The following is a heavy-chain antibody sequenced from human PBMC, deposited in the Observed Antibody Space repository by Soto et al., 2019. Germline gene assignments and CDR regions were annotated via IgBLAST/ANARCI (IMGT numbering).Heavy chain of an antibody. V-gene: IGHV3-23*01. CDR2: ISAGGGDT. Sequence: GGSLRLSCAGSGFTLTRSAVSWVRQAPGKGLEWVSGISAGGGDTKSADSVKGRFTISRDNFKNMLYLQMNSLRAEDTAVYYCAKHDFWTLYNTGLDSWGQGTLVTVS. D-gene: IGHD3-3*01. CDR1: GFTLTRSA. CDR3: AKHDFWTLYNTGLDS. J-gene: IGHJ4*02.